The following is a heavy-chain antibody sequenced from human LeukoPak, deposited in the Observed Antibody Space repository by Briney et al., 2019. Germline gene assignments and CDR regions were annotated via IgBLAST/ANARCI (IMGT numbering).Heavy chain of an antibody. J-gene: IGHJ6*03. CDR3: ARDQLGMDV. CDR1: GFTFSYYS. V-gene: IGHV3-53*01. CDR2: IYSGGST. Sequence: GGSLRLSCAASGFTFSYYSMNWVRQAPGKGLEWVSVIYSGGSTYYADSVKGRFTISRDNSKNTLYLQMNSLRAEDTAVYYCARDQLGMDVWGKGTTVTVSS. D-gene: IGHD3-10*01.